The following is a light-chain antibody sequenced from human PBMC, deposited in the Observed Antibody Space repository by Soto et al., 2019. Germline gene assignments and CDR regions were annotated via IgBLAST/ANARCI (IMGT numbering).Light chain of an antibody. CDR1: EGVGLK. J-gene: IGKJ1*01. CDR3: QHYSDSPT. Sequence: ILMTQSPATLPVSPGERVTLSCRASEGVGLKLAWYQLKPGLPPRLLFYDASTRATGLPARFSGSGAGTEFTLSISSLQSEDFATYYCQHYSDSPTFGQGTKVDIK. CDR2: DAS. V-gene: IGKV3-15*01.